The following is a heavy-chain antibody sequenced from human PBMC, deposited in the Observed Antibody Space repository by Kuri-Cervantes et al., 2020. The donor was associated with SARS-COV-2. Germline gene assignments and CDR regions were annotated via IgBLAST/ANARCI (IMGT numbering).Heavy chain of an antibody. CDR2: VPYDGNTQ. V-gene: IGHV3-30*04. J-gene: IGHJ4*02. Sequence: GESLKISCAVSGCTFGHYAMHWVRQPPGKGLEWLAVVPYDGNTQYYADSVKGRFTISRDNSANTLYLQMDSLTYEDTAVYFCARSGVVTDYFDSWGQGTLVSVSS. CDR1: GCTFGHYA. CDR3: ARSGVVTDYFDS. D-gene: IGHD2-21*02.